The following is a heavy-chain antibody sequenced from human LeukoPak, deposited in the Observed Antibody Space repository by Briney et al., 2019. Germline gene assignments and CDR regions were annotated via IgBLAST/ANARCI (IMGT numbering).Heavy chain of an antibody. CDR2: IYYSGST. CDR3: ARLRPVAGYDAFDI. J-gene: IGHJ3*02. V-gene: IGHV4-59*08. D-gene: IGHD6-19*01. CDR1: GGSISSYY. Sequence: SETLSPTCTVSGGSISSYYWSWIRQPPGKGLEWIGYIYYSGSTNYNPSLKSRVTMSVDTSKNQFSLKLTSVTAADTAVYYCARLRPVAGYDAFDIWGHGTMVTVSS.